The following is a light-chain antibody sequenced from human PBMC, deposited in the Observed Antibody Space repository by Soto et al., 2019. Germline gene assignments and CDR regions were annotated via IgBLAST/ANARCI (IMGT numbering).Light chain of an antibody. CDR1: QSITTH. Sequence: DIQMTLSPSSVSASEGDRVTITCRASQSITTHVNWYQQQPWRAPNLLIYAASGLQSGVPSRFSGSGSGTEFTLTISSLQAEDVAVYYCQQYYNTRTFGQGTKVDNK. CDR3: QQYYNTRT. CDR2: AAS. V-gene: IGKV1-39*01. J-gene: IGKJ1*01.